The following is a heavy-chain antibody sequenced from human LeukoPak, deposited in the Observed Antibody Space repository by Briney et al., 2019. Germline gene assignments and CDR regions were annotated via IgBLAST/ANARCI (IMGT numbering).Heavy chain of an antibody. V-gene: IGHV4-30-2*01. CDR2: IYHSGST. J-gene: IGHJ4*02. CDR3: ARIRYYFDY. CDR1: GGSISSGGYY. Sequence: SETLSLTCTVSGGSISSGGYYWSWIRQPPGKGLEWIGYIYHSGSTYYNPSLKSRVTISVDRSKNQFSLKLSSVTAADTAVYYCARIRYYFDYWGQGTLVTVSS.